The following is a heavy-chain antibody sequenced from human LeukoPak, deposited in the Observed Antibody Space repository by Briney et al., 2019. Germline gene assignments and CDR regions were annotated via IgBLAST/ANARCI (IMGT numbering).Heavy chain of an antibody. Sequence: GGSLRLSCAASGFTFSDYYMSWVRQAPGKGLEWVSSISSSSTYIYYADSVKGRFTISRDNAKNSLYLQMNSLRAEDTAVYCCAVLDSSGFPDYRGQGTLVTVSS. CDR3: AVLDSSGFPDY. CDR1: GFTFSDYY. J-gene: IGHJ4*02. CDR2: ISSSSTYI. D-gene: IGHD3-22*01. V-gene: IGHV3-21*01.